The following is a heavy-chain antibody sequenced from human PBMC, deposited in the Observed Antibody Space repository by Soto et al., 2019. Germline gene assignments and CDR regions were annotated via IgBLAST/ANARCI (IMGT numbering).Heavy chain of an antibody. V-gene: IGHV4-34*01. CDR3: AISRDGYVFDF. Sequence: SETLSLTCAVYGGSFSCYYWSWIRQTPGKGLEWIGEINHSGSTNYNPSLKSRVTISVDTSKNQFSLKLSSVTAADTAVYYCAISRDGYVFDFWGRGILVTVSS. D-gene: IGHD5-12*01. J-gene: IGHJ4*02. CDR2: INHSGST. CDR1: GGSFSCYY.